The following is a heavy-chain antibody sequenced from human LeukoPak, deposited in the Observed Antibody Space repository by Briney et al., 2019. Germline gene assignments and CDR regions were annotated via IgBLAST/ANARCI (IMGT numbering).Heavy chain of an antibody. J-gene: IGHJ4*02. Sequence: PSETLHLTCTVSGGPISNYYWSWLRQPPAKGLEWIARIYTSGSTNYNPSLKSLVTMSVDTSKTQFSLKLSSVTAADTAVYYCARDVGGSMVWFDYWGQGTLVTVSS. CDR1: GGPISNYY. V-gene: IGHV4-4*07. D-gene: IGHD2-2*01. CDR2: IYTSGST. CDR3: ARDVGGSMVWFDY.